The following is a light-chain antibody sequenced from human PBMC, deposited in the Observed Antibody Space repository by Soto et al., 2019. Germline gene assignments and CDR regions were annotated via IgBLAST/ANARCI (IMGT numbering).Light chain of an antibody. J-gene: IGKJ4*01. V-gene: IGKV3-11*01. CDR1: QSVSSY. CDR3: QQRSSWPPT. Sequence: EIVSTQSPATLSLSPGERAALSCRASQSVSSYLAWYQQKPGQAPRLLIYDASNRATGIPARFSGSGSGTDFTLTISSLQSEDFAVYYCQQRSSWPPTFGGGTKVDIK. CDR2: DAS.